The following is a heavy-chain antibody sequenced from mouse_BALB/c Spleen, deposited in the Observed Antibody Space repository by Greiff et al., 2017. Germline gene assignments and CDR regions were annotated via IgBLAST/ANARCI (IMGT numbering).Heavy chain of an antibody. CDR1: GFSLTSYG. V-gene: IGHV2-9*02. Sequence: QVQLKESGPGLVAPSQSLSITCTVSGFSLTSYGVHWVRQPPGKGLEWLGVIWAGGSTNYNSALMSRLSISKDNSKSQVFLKMNSLQTDDTAMYCCAREGGNYFDYWGQGTTLTVSS. CDR2: IWAGGST. CDR3: AREGGNYFDY. J-gene: IGHJ2*01.